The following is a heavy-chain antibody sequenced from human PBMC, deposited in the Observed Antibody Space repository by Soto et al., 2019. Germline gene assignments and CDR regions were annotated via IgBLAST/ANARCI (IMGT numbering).Heavy chain of an antibody. CDR3: AKAGLAVAGKGGYFDY. J-gene: IGHJ4*02. V-gene: IGHV3-23*01. CDR1: GFTFSSSA. Sequence: EVHLLESGGGLVQPGGSLRLSCAASGFTFSSSAMSWVRQAPGKGLEWVSAISGSGGTTYYTDSVKGRFTISRDNSKNTLYLQMNSLRAEDTAVYYCAKAGLAVAGKGGYFDYWGQGTLVTVSS. D-gene: IGHD6-19*01. CDR2: ISGSGGTT.